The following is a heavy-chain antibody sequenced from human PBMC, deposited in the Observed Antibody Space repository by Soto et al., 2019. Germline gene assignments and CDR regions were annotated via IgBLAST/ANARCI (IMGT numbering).Heavy chain of an antibody. CDR1: GWSFSGYY. CDR3: ASKSATDTNNWFDP. V-gene: IGHV4-34*01. J-gene: IGHJ5*02. CDR2: INHSGGT. Sequence: PSETLSLTCAVYGWSFSGYYWSWIRRPPGKGLEWIGEINHSGGTNYNPSLKSRLTISVDTSKNQFSLNLSSVTAADTAVYYCASKSATDTNNWFDPWGQGTLVTVSS. D-gene: IGHD3-3*01.